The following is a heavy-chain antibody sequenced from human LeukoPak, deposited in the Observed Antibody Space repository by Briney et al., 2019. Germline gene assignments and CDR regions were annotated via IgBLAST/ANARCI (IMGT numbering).Heavy chain of an antibody. Sequence: ASVKVSCKASGYTFTSYDINWVRQATGQGLEWMGWMNPNSGNTGYAQKFQGRVTMTRNTSISTAYMELSSLRSEDTAVYYCARRRLSAAILVYWGQGTLVTVSS. CDR2: MNPNSGNT. V-gene: IGHV1-8*01. D-gene: IGHD2-2*01. CDR3: ARRRLSAAILVY. CDR1: GYTFTSYD. J-gene: IGHJ4*02.